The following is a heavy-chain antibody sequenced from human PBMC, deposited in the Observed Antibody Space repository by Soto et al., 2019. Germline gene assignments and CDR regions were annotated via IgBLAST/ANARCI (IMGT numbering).Heavy chain of an antibody. J-gene: IGHJ4*02. V-gene: IGHV3-23*01. CDR3: ARRSRGWYVDY. D-gene: IGHD6-19*01. Sequence: EVQLLESGVGLVQPGGSLRLSCAASGFTFSSYAMSWVRQAPGKGLEWVSAISGSGGSTYYADSVKGRFTISRDNSKNTLYLQMNSLSAEDTAVYSCARRSRGWYVDYWGQGTLVTVS. CDR2: ISGSGGST. CDR1: GFTFSSYA.